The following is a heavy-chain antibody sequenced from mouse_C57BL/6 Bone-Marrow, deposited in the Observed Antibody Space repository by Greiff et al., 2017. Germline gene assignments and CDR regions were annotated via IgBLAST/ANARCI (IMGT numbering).Heavy chain of an antibody. CDR2: IYPGGGYT. CDR1: GYTFTNYW. V-gene: IGHV1-63*01. CDR3: ARLGGPYSDY. Sequence: QVHVKQSGAELVRPGTSVKMSCKASGYTFTNYWIGWAKQRPGHGLEWIGDIYPGGGYTNYNEKFKGKATLTADKSSSTAYMQFSSLTSEDSAIYYCARLGGPYSDYWGQGTTLTVSS. J-gene: IGHJ2*01.